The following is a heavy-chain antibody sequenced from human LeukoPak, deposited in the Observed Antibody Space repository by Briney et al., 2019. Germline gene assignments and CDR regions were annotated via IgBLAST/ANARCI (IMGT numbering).Heavy chain of an antibody. CDR3: ARDKAGYYDSSTPSGGA. J-gene: IGHJ5*02. Sequence: GGSLRLSCAASGFTFSSYGMHWVRQAPGKGLEWVAFIRYDGSNKYYADSVKGRFTISRDNSKNTLYLQMNSLRAEDTAVYYCARDKAGYYDSSTPSGGAWGQGTLVTVSS. D-gene: IGHD3-22*01. V-gene: IGHV3-30*02. CDR2: IRYDGSNK. CDR1: GFTFSSYG.